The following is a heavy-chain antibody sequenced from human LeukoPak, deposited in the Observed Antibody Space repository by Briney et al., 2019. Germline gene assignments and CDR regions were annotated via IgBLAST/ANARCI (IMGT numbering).Heavy chain of an antibody. CDR2: IYSGGST. Sequence: GGSLRLSCAASGFTVSSNYMSWVRQAPGKGLEWVSVIYSGGSTYYADSVKGRFTISRDNSKNTLYLQMNSLRAGDTAVYYCARVWWTTVTAFFDYWGQGTLVTVSS. V-gene: IGHV3-66*01. CDR3: ARVWWTTVTAFFDY. CDR1: GFTVSSNY. D-gene: IGHD4-17*01. J-gene: IGHJ4*02.